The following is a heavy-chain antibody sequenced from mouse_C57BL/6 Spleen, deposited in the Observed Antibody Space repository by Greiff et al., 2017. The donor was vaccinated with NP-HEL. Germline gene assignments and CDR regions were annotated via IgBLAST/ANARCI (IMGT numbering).Heavy chain of an antibody. V-gene: IGHV7-1*01. CDR2: SRNKANDYTT. D-gene: IGHD1-1*01. CDR3: ARDNYYGSDRYFDV. CDR1: GFTFSDFY. J-gene: IGHJ1*03. Sequence: EVMLVESGGGLVQSGRSLRLSCATSGFTFSDFYMEWVRQAPGKGLEWIAASRNKANDYTTEYSASVKGRFIVSRDTSQSILYLQMNALRAEDTAIYYCARDNYYGSDRYFDVWGTGTTVTVSS.